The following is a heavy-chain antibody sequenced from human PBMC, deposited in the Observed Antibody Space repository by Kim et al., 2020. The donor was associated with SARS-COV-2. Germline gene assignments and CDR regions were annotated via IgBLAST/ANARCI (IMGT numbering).Heavy chain of an antibody. D-gene: IGHD3-10*01. J-gene: IGHJ5*02. Sequence: TQNYADSVKGPFTIARDNAKNSLYLQMNSLRAEDTAVYYWAGDSGDWFDPWGQGTLVTVSS. CDR2: TQ. V-gene: IGHV3-11*01. CDR3: AGDSGDWFDP.